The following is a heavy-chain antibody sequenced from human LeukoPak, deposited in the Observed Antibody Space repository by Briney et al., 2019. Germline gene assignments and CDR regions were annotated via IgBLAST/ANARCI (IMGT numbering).Heavy chain of an antibody. V-gene: IGHV4-59*12. CDR3: AKDQAATPDAFDI. Sequence: SETLSLTCTVSGGSISSYYWSWIRQPPGKGLEWIGYIYYSGSTNYNPSLKSRVTISVDTSKNQFSLKLSSVTAADTAVYYCAKDQAATPDAFDIWGQGTMVTVSS. CDR1: GGSISSYY. D-gene: IGHD6-25*01. CDR2: IYYSGST. J-gene: IGHJ3*02.